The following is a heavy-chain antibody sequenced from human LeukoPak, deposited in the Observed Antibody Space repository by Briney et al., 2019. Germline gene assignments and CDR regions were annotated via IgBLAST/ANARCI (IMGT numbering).Heavy chain of an antibody. CDR2: IYYSGST. J-gene: IGHJ4*02. Sequence: SETLSLTCIVSGGSISSYYWSWIRQPPGKGLEWIGYIYYSGSTNYNPSLKSRVTISVDTSKNQFSLKLSSVTAADTAVYYCARGEPYYDSSGYLDYWGQGTLVTVSS. CDR1: GGSISSYY. D-gene: IGHD3-22*01. CDR3: ARGEPYYDSSGYLDY. V-gene: IGHV4-59*01.